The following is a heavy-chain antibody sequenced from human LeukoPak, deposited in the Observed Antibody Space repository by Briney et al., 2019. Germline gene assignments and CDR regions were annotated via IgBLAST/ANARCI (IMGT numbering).Heavy chain of an antibody. CDR2: INHSGST. Sequence: PETLSLICAVYGGSFSGYYWSWIRQPPGKGLEWIGEINHSGSTNYNPSLKSRVTISVDTSKNQFSLKLSSVTAADTAVYYCARGPRRGRGWLQLLGGYFDYWGQGTLVTVSS. D-gene: IGHD5-24*01. V-gene: IGHV4-34*01. J-gene: IGHJ4*02. CDR1: GGSFSGYY. CDR3: ARGPRRGRGWLQLLGGYFDY.